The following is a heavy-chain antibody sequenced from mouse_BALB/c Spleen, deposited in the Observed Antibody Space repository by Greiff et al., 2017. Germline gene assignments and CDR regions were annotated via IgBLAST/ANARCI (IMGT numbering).Heavy chain of an antibody. J-gene: IGHJ4*01. V-gene: IGHV14-3*02. CDR2: IDPANGNT. CDR3: ARSDYYGRGYAMDY. CDR1: GFNIKDTY. Sequence: VQLKQSGAELVKPGASVKLSCTASGFNIKDTYMHWVKQRPEQGLEWIGRIDPANGNTKYDPKFQGKATITADTSSNTAYLQLSSLTSEDTAVYYCARSDYYGRGYAMDYWGQGTSVTVSS. D-gene: IGHD1-2*01.